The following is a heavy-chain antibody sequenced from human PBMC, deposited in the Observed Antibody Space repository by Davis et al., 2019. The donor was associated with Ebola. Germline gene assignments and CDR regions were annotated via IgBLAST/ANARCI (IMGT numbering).Heavy chain of an antibody. J-gene: IGHJ6*02. CDR3: ARGYCSSASCLQYFYAMDV. CDR2: IIPIFGTA. D-gene: IGHD2-2*01. Sequence: AASVKVSCKASGGTFSSYAISWVRQAPGQGLEWMGGIIPIFGTANYAQKFQGRVTITADESTSTAYMELSSLRSEDTAVYYCARGYCSSASCLQYFYAMDVWGQGTTVTVSS. V-gene: IGHV1-69*13. CDR1: GGTFSSYA.